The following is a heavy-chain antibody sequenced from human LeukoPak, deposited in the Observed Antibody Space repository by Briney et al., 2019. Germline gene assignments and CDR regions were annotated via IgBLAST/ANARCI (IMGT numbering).Heavy chain of an antibody. CDR2: IYYSGST. CDR1: GGSISSSSYC. Sequence: SETLSLTCTVSGGSISSSSYCWGWIRQPPGKGLEWIGSIYYSGSTYYNPSLKSRVTISVDTSKNQFSLKLSSVTAADTAVYYCARQSLGYDSSGYREDFDYWGQGTLVTVSS. J-gene: IGHJ4*02. D-gene: IGHD3-22*01. CDR3: ARQSLGYDSSGYREDFDY. V-gene: IGHV4-39*01.